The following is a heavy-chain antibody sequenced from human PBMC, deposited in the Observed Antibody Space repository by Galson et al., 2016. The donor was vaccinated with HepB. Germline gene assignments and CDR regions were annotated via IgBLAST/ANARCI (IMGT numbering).Heavy chain of an antibody. CDR1: GFKIDDYA. V-gene: IGHV3-9*01. CDR2: ISWNDKTL. Sequence: SLRLSCAGSGFKIDDYAMHWVRQGPGKGLEWVSGISWNDKTLGHADSVKGRFAVSRDNAKHSLYLDINSLRIEDTALYFCANDRGGGYCTTPSCFAFDLWGQGTMVTVSS. CDR3: ANDRGGGYCTTPSCFAFDL. J-gene: IGHJ3*01. D-gene: IGHD2-2*01.